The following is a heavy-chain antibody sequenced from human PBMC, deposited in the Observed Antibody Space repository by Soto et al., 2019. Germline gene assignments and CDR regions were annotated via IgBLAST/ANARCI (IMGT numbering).Heavy chain of an antibody. CDR2: IYYSGSS. V-gene: IGHV4-59*08. CDR3: ARHSSSWPIFDY. Sequence: PSETLSLTCTVAGGSIVNSYWSWIRQSPGKGLEWIGYIYYSGSSNYNPSLKSRVSISVDTSKNQFSLKLSSVTAADTAVYYCARHSSSWPIFDYWGQGTLVTVSS. CDR1: GGSIVNSY. D-gene: IGHD6-13*01. J-gene: IGHJ4*02.